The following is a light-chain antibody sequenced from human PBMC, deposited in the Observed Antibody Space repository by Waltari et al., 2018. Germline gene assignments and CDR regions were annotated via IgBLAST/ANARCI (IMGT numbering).Light chain of an antibody. CDR2: GAS. Sequence: ETVMTQSPATLSVSPGERATLSCRASQSVSSNLAWYQQKPGQAPRLLIYGASTRATGIPARFSGSGSGTEFTLTISSLQSEDFAVYYCQQYNNWASFGGGTKVEIK. CDR3: QQYNNWAS. V-gene: IGKV3-15*01. CDR1: QSVSSN. J-gene: IGKJ4*01.